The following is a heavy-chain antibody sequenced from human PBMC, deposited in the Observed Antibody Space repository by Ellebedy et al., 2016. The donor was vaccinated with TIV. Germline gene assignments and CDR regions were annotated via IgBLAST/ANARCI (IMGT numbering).Heavy chain of an antibody. J-gene: IGHJ4*02. CDR3: ARLPHGSVFGYCDY. D-gene: IGHD2-2*03. CDR1: GGSIPSDF. Sequence: MPGGSLRLSCTVSGGSIPSDFLXWFRQPPGEGLEWIGYMDYRGHMNHNPSLKSRVTISLDTSKNQFALKLTSVTAADTAVYYCARLPHGSVFGYCDYWGQGTLVTVSS. V-gene: IGHV4-59*01. CDR2: MDYRGHM.